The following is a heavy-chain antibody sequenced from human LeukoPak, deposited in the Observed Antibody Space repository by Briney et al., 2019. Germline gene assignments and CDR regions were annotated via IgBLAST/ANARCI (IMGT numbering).Heavy chain of an antibody. J-gene: IGHJ5*02. CDR1: GGSISSYY. Sequence: ASETLSLTCTVSGGSISSYYWSWIRQPPGKGLEWIGYIYYSGSTNYNPSLKSRVTISVDTSKNQFSLTLSSVTAADTAVYYCARDRGGYYDSSGYYVRFDPWGQGTLVTVSS. CDR3: ARDRGGYYDSSGYYVRFDP. CDR2: IYYSGST. D-gene: IGHD3-22*01. V-gene: IGHV4-59*01.